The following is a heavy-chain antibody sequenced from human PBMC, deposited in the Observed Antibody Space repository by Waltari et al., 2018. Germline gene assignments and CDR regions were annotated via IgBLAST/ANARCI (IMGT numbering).Heavy chain of an antibody. CDR1: GDSITSHF. V-gene: IGHV4-59*11. D-gene: IGHD3-22*01. J-gene: IGHJ3*02. CDR3: ARLPRGSVIIGAFDI. Sequence: VQLQESGPGLVKPSETLSLSCDVSGDSITSHFWSWIRQAPGKGLEWIGYMYFSGSNNYNPSLKSRVTISIDTSKNHFSLNLRSVTAADTAIYYCARLPRGSVIIGAFDIWGQGTQVTVSS. CDR2: MYFSGSN.